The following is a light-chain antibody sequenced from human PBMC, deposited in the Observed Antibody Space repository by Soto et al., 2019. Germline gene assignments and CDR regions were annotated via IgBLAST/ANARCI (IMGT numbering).Light chain of an antibody. J-gene: IGKJ1*01. V-gene: IGKV3D-15*01. Sequence: EIVMTQSPATLSVSPGERATLSCRASQSVTSSLAWYQQKPGQAPRLLIYGASTRATGIPARFSGSGSGTEFTLTISSLQSEDFAIYYCQQYTNWPLWTFGQGTKVEIQ. CDR2: GAS. CDR1: QSVTSS. CDR3: QQYTNWPLWT.